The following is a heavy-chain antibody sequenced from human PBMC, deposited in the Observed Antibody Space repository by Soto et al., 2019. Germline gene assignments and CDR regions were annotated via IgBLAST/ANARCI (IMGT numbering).Heavy chain of an antibody. V-gene: IGHV1-69*08. CDR2: IIPILGIA. CDR1: GGTFSSYT. J-gene: IGHJ3*02. CDR3: ARDVPSIAAAGDAFDI. Sequence: QVQLVQSGAEVKKPGSSVKVSCKASGGTFSSYTISWVRQAPGQGLEWMGRIIPILGIANYAQKFQGRVTSTQNKSTSPAYMELSSLRSEDTAVYYCARDVPSIAAAGDAFDIWGQGTMVTVSS. D-gene: IGHD6-13*01.